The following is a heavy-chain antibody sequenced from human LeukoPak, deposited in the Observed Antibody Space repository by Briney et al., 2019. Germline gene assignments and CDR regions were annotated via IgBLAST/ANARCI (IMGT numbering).Heavy chain of an antibody. CDR3: AGPTYMSATGYFDY. CDR1: GGSVSHYY. CDR2: MYYGGSS. J-gene: IGHJ4*02. D-gene: IGHD1-1*01. V-gene: IGHV4-59*02. Sequence: SETPSLTCNVSGGSVSHYYWSWIRQPPGKGLEWIGYMYYGGSSNYNPSLKSRVTISIDTSKNQFSLKLNSVTAADTAVYYCAGPTYMSATGYFDYWGQGILVTVSS.